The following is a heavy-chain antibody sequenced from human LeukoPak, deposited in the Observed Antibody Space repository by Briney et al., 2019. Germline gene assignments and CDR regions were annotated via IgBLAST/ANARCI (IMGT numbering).Heavy chain of an antibody. V-gene: IGHV3-23*01. D-gene: IGHD6-13*01. Sequence: TGGSLRLSCAASGFSLNNYAMNWARQATGKGLEWVSAISASGGTTYNSDSVKGRFTISRDSAKNTLYLQINSLRAEDSAVYYCAKASSSWYSDFDYWGRGTLVTVSS. CDR1: GFSLNNYA. J-gene: IGHJ4*02. CDR2: ISASGGTT. CDR3: AKASSSWYSDFDY.